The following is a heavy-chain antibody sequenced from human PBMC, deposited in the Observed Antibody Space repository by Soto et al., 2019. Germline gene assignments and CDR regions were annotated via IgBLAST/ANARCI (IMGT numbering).Heavy chain of an antibody. CDR1: GFTFSSYG. Sequence: QVQLVESGGGVVQPGRSLRLSCAASGFTFSSYGMHWVRQAPGKGLEWVAVIRYDGSNKYYADSVKGRFTISRDNSKNTLYLLMNSLRAEDTAVYYCARDGGQWPIDYWGQGTLVTVS. CDR2: IRYDGSNK. D-gene: IGHD6-19*01. V-gene: IGHV3-33*01. J-gene: IGHJ4*02. CDR3: ARDGGQWPIDY.